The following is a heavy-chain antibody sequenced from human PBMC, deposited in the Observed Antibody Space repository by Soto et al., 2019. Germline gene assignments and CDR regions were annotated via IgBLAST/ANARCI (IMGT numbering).Heavy chain of an antibody. J-gene: IGHJ6*02. CDR3: ARDVVPAARYYYYALDV. CDR2: ISYDGSNK. D-gene: IGHD2-2*01. Sequence: QVQLVESGGGVVQPGRSLRLSCAASGFTFSSYALHWVRQAPGKGLEWVAVISYDGSNKYYADSVKGRFTISRDSSKNTLYLQMNSLRAEDTAVYYCARDVVPAARYYYYALDVWGQGTTVTVSS. V-gene: IGHV3-30-3*01. CDR1: GFTFSSYA.